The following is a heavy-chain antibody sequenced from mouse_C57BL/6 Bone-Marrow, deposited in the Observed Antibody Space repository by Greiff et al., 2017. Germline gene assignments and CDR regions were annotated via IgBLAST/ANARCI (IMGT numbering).Heavy chain of an antibody. J-gene: IGHJ2*01. CDR2: ISDGGSYT. Sequence: EVKLVESGGGLVKPGGSLTLSCAASGFTFSSYAMSWVRQTPEKRLEWVATISDGGSYTYYPDNVKGRFTISRDNAKNNLYLQMSHLKSEDTAMYYCARGGYDVDYWGQGTTLTVSS. CDR1: GFTFSSYA. V-gene: IGHV5-4*03. CDR3: ARGGYDVDY. D-gene: IGHD2-2*01.